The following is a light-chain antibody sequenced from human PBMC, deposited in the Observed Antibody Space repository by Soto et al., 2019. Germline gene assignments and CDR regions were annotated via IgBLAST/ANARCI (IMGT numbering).Light chain of an antibody. CDR1: PSISSN. Sequence: DIQLTQSPSSLSASVGDRVTITCRASPSISSNLNWYQQQPGKAPKVLIYGASKLQSGVPSTFSASGSGTDFTLTISSLQPEDFATYYCQQSHSPAFTFGPGTKVDIK. CDR3: QQSHSPAFT. J-gene: IGKJ3*01. V-gene: IGKV1-39*01. CDR2: GAS.